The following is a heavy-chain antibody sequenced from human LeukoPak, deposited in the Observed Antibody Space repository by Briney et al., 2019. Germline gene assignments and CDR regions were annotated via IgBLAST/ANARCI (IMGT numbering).Heavy chain of an antibody. CDR2: IIPIFGTA. D-gene: IGHD4-17*01. CDR3: ARALSYGDYFDY. J-gene: IGHJ4*02. V-gene: IGHV1-69*13. Sequence: SVKVSCKASGYTFTGYYMHWVRQAPGQGLEWMGGIIPIFGTANYAQKFQGRVTITADESTSTAYMELSSLRSEDTAVYYCARALSYGDYFDYWGQGTLVTVSS. CDR1: GYTFTGYY.